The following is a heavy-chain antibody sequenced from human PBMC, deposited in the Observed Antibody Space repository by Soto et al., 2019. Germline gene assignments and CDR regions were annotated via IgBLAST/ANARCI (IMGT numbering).Heavy chain of an antibody. V-gene: IGHV3-30*18. D-gene: IGHD6-13*01. CDR3: AKVVRSRSSSWRHYCMVV. CDR1: GFTFSSYG. J-gene: IGHJ6*02. CDR2: ISYDGSNK. Sequence: PGGSLRLSCAASGFTFSSYGMHWVRQAPGKGLEWVAVISYDGSNKYYADSVKGRFTISRDNSKNTLYLQMNSLRAEDTAVYYCAKVVRSRSSSWRHYCMVVWGQVTKVTVSS.